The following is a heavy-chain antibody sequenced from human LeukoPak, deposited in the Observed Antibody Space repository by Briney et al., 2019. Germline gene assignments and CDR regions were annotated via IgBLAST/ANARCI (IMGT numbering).Heavy chain of an antibody. CDR1: GFTFSSYS. J-gene: IGHJ5*01. CDR2: ISSSSSYI. Sequence: GGSLRLSCAASGFTFSSYSMNWVRQAPGKGLEWVSSISSSSSYIYYADSVKGRFTISRDNAKNSLYLQMNSLRAEDTAVYYCARGTPTSDNWFDSWGQGTLVTVSS. CDR3: ARGTPTSDNWFDS. V-gene: IGHV3-21*01. D-gene: IGHD1/OR15-1a*01.